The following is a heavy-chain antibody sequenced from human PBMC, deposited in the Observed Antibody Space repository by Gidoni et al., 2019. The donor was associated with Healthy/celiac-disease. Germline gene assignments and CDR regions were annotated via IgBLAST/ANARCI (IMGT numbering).Heavy chain of an antibody. J-gene: IGHJ4*02. Sequence: ASGFTFSSYWMSWVRQAPGKGLEWVANIKQDGSEKYYVDSVKGRFTISRDNAKNSLDLQMNSLRAEDTAVYYCTRALRDYGDYYFDYWGQGTLVTVSS. CDR3: TRALRDYGDYYFDY. CDR2: IKQDGSEK. V-gene: IGHV3-7*01. CDR1: GFTFSSYW. D-gene: IGHD4-17*01.